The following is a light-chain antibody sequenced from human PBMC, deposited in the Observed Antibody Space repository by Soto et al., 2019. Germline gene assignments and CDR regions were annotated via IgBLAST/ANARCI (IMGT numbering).Light chain of an antibody. J-gene: IGKJ2*01. CDR3: QQYNNWPRT. CDR1: QSVSSD. CDR2: GAS. Sequence: EIVMTQSPATLSVSPGEGATLSCRASQSVSSDLAWFRQRPGQAPRLLIYGASTRATGIPARFSGSGSGTEFTLTISSLQSEDFAVYYCQQYNNWPRTFGQGTKLEIK. V-gene: IGKV3-15*01.